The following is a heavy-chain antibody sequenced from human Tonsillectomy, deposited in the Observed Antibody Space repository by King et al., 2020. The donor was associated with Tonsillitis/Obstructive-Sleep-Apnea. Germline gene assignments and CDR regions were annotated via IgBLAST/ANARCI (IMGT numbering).Heavy chain of an antibody. D-gene: IGHD3-10*01. Sequence: QLQESGPGLVKPSETLSLTCTVSGGSISSYYWTWIRPPAGKGLEWIGRIYTSGSTNYNPSLKSRVTMSVDTSKNQFSLKLSSVTAADTAVYYCARDLVRGVTYGNFDLWGRGTLVTVSS. CDR1: GGSISSYY. CDR2: IYTSGST. CDR3: ARDLVRGVTYGNFDL. J-gene: IGHJ2*01. V-gene: IGHV4-4*07.